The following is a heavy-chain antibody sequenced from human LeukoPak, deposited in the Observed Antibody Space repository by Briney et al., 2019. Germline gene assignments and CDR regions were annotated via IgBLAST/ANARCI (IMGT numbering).Heavy chain of an antibody. V-gene: IGHV3-21*01. J-gene: IGHJ4*02. Sequence: PGGSLRLSCAASGFTFSSYSMNWVRQAPGKGLEWVSSISSSSSYIYYADSVKGRFTISRDNAKNSLYLQMNSLRAEDTAVYYCARDGSRGSYSRGVFDYWGQGTLVTVSS. D-gene: IGHD1-26*01. CDR3: ARDGSRGSYSRGVFDY. CDR2: ISSSSSYI. CDR1: GFTFSSYS.